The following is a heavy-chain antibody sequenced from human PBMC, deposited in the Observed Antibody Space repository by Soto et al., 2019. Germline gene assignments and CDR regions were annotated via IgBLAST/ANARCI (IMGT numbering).Heavy chain of an antibody. D-gene: IGHD6-19*01. V-gene: IGHV1-8*01. CDR3: ARERTVAGNDY. CDR1: GYTFTSYD. J-gene: IGHJ4*02. CDR2: MNPNSGNR. Sequence: QVQLVQSGAEVKKPGASVKVSCKASGYTFTSYDINWVRQATGQGLEWMGWMNPNSGNRGYAQKFKGRVTKTMNTSISTAYVELSSMRSEDTAVYYCARERTVAGNDYWGQGTLVTVSS.